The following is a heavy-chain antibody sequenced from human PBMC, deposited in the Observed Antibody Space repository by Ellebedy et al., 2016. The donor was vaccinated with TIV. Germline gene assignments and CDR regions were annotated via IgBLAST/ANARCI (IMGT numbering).Heavy chain of an antibody. D-gene: IGHD2-15*01. Sequence: GESLKISCAGSGFIFSAYHMTWVRQAPGKGLEWVANINTDGSDTYHVDSVKGRFTMSRDNAKNTTYLEMNSLRVEDTAVYYCARDPRTPDYWGQGTLVTVSS. CDR1: GFIFSAYH. CDR3: ARDPRTPDY. J-gene: IGHJ4*02. CDR2: INTDGSDT. V-gene: IGHV3-7*03.